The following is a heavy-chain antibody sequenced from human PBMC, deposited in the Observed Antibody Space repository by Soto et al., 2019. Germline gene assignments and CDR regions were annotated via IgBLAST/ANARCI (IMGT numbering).Heavy chain of an antibody. CDR3: ARANIAAAGHFQH. CDR2: MNPNSGNT. Sequence: ASVKVSCKASGYTFTSYDINWVRQATGQGLEWMGWMNPNSGNTGYAQKFQGRVTMTRNTSISTAYMELSSLRSEDTAVYYCARANIAAAGHFQHWGQGTLVTVSS. CDR1: GYTFTSYD. V-gene: IGHV1-8*01. D-gene: IGHD6-13*01. J-gene: IGHJ1*01.